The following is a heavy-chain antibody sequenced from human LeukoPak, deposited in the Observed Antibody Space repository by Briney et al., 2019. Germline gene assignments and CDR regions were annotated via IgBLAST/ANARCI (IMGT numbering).Heavy chain of an antibody. CDR3: AKRNGSGYYYFDY. CDR1: GFTFSNYA. J-gene: IGHJ4*02. CDR2: ISGSGGST. V-gene: IGHV3-23*01. Sequence: GGSLRLSCAASGFTFSNYAMNWVRQAPGKGLEWVSGISGSGGSTNYADSVTGRFTISRDNSKSTLYLQMNSLRAEDTAVYYCAKRNGSGYYYFDYWGQGTLVTVSS. D-gene: IGHD5-12*01.